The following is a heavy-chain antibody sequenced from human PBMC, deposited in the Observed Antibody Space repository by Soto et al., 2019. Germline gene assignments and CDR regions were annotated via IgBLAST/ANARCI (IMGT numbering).Heavy chain of an antibody. CDR3: ASLYYYDSSGYFGGHYYYGMDV. CDR1: GFTFSSYS. J-gene: IGHJ6*02. V-gene: IGHV3-21*01. Sequence: GGSLRLSCAASGFTFSSYSMNWVRQAPGKGLGGVSSISSSSGYIYYADSVRGRFTISRDNAQNSLFLHMNSLRAEDTAVYYCASLYYYDSSGYFGGHYYYGMDVWGQGTTVTVSS. D-gene: IGHD3-22*01. CDR2: ISSSSGYI.